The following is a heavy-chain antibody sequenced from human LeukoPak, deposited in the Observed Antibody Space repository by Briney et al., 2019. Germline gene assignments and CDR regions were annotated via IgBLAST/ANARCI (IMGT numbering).Heavy chain of an antibody. Sequence: ASVKVSCKASGGTFSSYAISWVRQAPGQGLEWMGRIIPILGIANYAQKFQGRVTITADKSTSTAYMELSSLRSEDTAVYYCAREKQWPFQNYYYYGMDVWGQGTTVTVSS. CDR2: IIPILGIA. CDR1: GGTFSSYA. V-gene: IGHV1-69*04. CDR3: AREKQWPFQNYYYYGMDV. D-gene: IGHD6-19*01. J-gene: IGHJ6*02.